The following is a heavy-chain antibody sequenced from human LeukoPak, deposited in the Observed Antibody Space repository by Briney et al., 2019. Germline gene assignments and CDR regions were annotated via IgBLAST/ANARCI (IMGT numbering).Heavy chain of an antibody. CDR1: GFTFSSYS. D-gene: IGHD6-13*01. Sequence: GGSLRLSCAASGFTFSSYSMNCVRQAPGKGLEWVSSISSSSSYIYYADSVKGRFTISRDNAKNSLYLQMNSLRAEDTAVYYCARDPAEGAAAGTFDYWGQGTLVTVSS. J-gene: IGHJ4*02. CDR3: ARDPAEGAAAGTFDY. CDR2: ISSSSSYI. V-gene: IGHV3-21*01.